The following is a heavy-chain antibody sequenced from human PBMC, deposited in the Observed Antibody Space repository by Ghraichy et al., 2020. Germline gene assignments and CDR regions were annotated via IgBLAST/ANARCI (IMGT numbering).Heavy chain of an antibody. Sequence: SVKVSCKASGGTFSSYAISWVRQAPGQGLEWMGGIIPIFGTANYAQKFQGRVTITADKSTSTAYMELSSLRSEDTAVYYCARDARGHAGYCTNGVCRMDVWGQGTTVTVSS. D-gene: IGHD2-8*01. CDR3: ARDARGHAGYCTNGVCRMDV. V-gene: IGHV1-69*06. CDR1: GGTFSSYA. CDR2: IIPIFGTA. J-gene: IGHJ6*02.